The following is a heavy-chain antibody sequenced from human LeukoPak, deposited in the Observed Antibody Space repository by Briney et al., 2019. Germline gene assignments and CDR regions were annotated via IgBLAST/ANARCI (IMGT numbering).Heavy chain of an antibody. D-gene: IGHD4-17*01. J-gene: IGHJ3*02. Sequence: SETLSLTCTVSGGSISSGGYYWSWIRQHPGKGLEWIGYIYYSGSTYYNPSLKSRVTIPVDTSKNQFSLKLSSVTAADTAVYYCARAPRTVTTLQDAFDIWGQGTMVTVSS. CDR1: GGSISSGGYY. CDR3: ARAPRTVTTLQDAFDI. V-gene: IGHV4-31*03. CDR2: IYYSGST.